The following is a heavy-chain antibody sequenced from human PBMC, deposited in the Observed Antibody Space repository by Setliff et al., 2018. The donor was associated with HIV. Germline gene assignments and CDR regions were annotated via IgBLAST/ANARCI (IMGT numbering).Heavy chain of an antibody. CDR2: IRYDDTYK. Sequence: GGSLRLSCATSGFTFSSYGMHWVRQAPGKGLEWVAFIRYDDTYKFYADSLKGRFTISRDNSKNTLFLQVNSLRVEDTAVYYCARADNYYDSRFDYWGQGTLVTVS. V-gene: IGHV3-30*02. CDR1: GFTFSSYG. CDR3: ARADNYYDSRFDY. D-gene: IGHD3-22*01. J-gene: IGHJ4*02.